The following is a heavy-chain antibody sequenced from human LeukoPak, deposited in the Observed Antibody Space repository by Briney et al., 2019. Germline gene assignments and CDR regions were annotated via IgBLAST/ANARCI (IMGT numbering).Heavy chain of an antibody. CDR2: ISSRSSYI. J-gene: IGHJ6*03. D-gene: IGHD6-19*01. CDR1: GFTFSRYN. CDR3: ARDAQWLVPEGYYYYMDV. Sequence: GGSLRLSCAGSGFTFSRYNMNWFRQAPGKGLARVSSISSRSSYIYADSVKGRFTISRDNAKNSLYLQMTSLGAEDTAVYYCARDAQWLVPEGYYYYMDVWGKGSTVTVSS. V-gene: IGHV3-21*01.